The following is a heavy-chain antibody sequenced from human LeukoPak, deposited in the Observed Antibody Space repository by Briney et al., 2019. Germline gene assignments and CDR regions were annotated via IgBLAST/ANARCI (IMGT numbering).Heavy chain of an antibody. CDR1: GYPFISYG. J-gene: IGHJ4*02. Sequence: ASVKVPCKTSGYPFISYGLSWVRQAPGQGLEWMGWISAYNGDTNYAQRLQGRVTMTTDTSTTTAYMELRSLRSDDTAVYYCARVFYFYDTSGPQYSFDYWGQGTLVTVSS. V-gene: IGHV1-18*04. D-gene: IGHD3-22*01. CDR3: ARVFYFYDTSGPQYSFDY. CDR2: ISAYNGDT.